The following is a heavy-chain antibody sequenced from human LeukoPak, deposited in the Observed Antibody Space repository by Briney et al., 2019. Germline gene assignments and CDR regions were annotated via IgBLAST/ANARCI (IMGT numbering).Heavy chain of an antibody. Sequence: GASVKVSCMASGYTFTGYYMHWVRQAPGQGLEWMGWINPNSGGTNYAQEFQGRVTMTRDTSISTAYMELSRLRSDDTAVYYCARGHPYYYYGMDVWGQGTTVTVSS. J-gene: IGHJ6*02. V-gene: IGHV1-2*02. CDR3: ARGHPYYYYGMDV. CDR1: GYTFTGYY. CDR2: INPNSGGT.